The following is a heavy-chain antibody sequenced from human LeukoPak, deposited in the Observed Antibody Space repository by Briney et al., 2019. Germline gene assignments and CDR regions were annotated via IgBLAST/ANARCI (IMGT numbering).Heavy chain of an antibody. V-gene: IGHV3-23*01. CDR1: GFTFSSYA. D-gene: IGHD1-7*01. CDR3: AKDLRSAGTYDY. Sequence: PGGSLRLSCAASGFTFSSYAMSWVRQAPGKGLEWVSAISGSGGSTYYADSVKGRFTISRDNSKNTLYLQMNSLRAEETAVYYCAKDLRSAGTYDYWGQGTLVTVSS. J-gene: IGHJ4*02. CDR2: ISGSGGST.